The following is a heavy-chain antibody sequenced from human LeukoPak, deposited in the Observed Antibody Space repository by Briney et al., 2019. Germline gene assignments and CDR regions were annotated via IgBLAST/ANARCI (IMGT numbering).Heavy chain of an antibody. D-gene: IGHD3-3*01. CDR3: ARWETYYDFWSGYSLGYYYYGMDV. V-gene: IGHV1-8*01. Sequence: ASVKVSCKASGYTFTSYDINWVRQATGQGLEWMGWMNPNSGNTGYAQKFQGRVTMTRNTSISTAYMELSSLRSEDTAVYYCARWETYYDFWSGYSLGYYYYGMDVWGQGTTVTVSS. CDR1: GYTFTSYD. J-gene: IGHJ6*02. CDR2: MNPNSGNT.